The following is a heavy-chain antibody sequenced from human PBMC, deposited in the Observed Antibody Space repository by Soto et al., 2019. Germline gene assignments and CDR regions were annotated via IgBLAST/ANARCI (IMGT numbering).Heavy chain of an antibody. V-gene: IGHV3-74*01. CDR1: GFTFSSYW. D-gene: IGHD1-26*01. J-gene: IGHJ6*02. Sequence: PGGSLRLSCAAPGFTFSSYWMHWVRQAPGKGLVWVSRINSDGSSTSYADSVKGRFTISRDNAKNTLYLQMNSLRAEDTAVYYCAREGYSGSLWYYYYGMDVWGQGTTVTVSS. CDR2: INSDGSST. CDR3: AREGYSGSLWYYYYGMDV.